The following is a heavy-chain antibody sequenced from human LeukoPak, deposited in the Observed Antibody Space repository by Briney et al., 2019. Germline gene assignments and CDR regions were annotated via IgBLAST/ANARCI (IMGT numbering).Heavy chain of an antibody. CDR2: FDPEDGET. D-gene: IGHD6-19*01. J-gene: IGHJ6*02. V-gene: IGHV1-24*01. CDR3: AREGLEEWLVRGNYYYGMDV. CDR1: GYTLTELS. Sequence: GASVKVSCKVSGYTLTELSMHWVRQAPGKGLEWMGGFDPEDGETIYAQKFQGRVTMTEDTSTDTAYMELSSLRSEDTAVYYCAREGLEEWLVRGNYYYGMDVWGQGTTVTVSS.